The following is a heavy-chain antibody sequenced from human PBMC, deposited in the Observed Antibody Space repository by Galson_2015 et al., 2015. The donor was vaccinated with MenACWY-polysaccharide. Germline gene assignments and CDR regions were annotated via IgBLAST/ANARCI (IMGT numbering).Heavy chain of an antibody. Sequence: SLRLSCAASGFSFSTYWMHWVRHAPGKGLVWVSRINADGGATDYADSVKGRFTISRDNAKNTLFLQMNSLRAEDTAIYYCARSKFSSGYFVRAFDIWGQGTMVTVSS. CDR2: INADGGAT. V-gene: IGHV3-74*01. D-gene: IGHD3-22*01. J-gene: IGHJ3*02. CDR3: ARSKFSSGYFVRAFDI. CDR1: GFSFSTYW.